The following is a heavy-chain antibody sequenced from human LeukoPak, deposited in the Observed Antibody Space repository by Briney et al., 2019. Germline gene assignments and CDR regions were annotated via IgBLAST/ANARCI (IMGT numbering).Heavy chain of an antibody. V-gene: IGHV4-4*07. CDR1: GGSISNYY. D-gene: IGHD6-6*01. CDR2: IYTSGST. Sequence: SETLSLTCTVSGGSISNYYWTWIRQPAGKGLEWIGRIYTSGSTNYNPSLKSRVTISVDTSKNQFSLKLSSVTAADTAVYYCARQSSSSSSYYYYYYMDVWGKGTTVTVSS. CDR3: ARQSSSSSSYYYYYYMDV. J-gene: IGHJ6*03.